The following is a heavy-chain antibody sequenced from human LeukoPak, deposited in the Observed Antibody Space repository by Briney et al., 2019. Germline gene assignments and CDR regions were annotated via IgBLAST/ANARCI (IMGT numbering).Heavy chain of an antibody. D-gene: IGHD3-10*01. V-gene: IGHV1-2*02. CDR2: INPNSGGT. CDR1: GGTYSSYA. Sequence: ASVKVSCKASGGTYSSYAISWVRQAPGQGLEWMGWINPNSGGTNYAQKFQGRVTMTRDTSISTAYMELSRLRSDDTAVYYCARGRMVRGVIITFFDYWGQGTLVTVSS. J-gene: IGHJ4*02. CDR3: ARGRMVRGVIITFFDY.